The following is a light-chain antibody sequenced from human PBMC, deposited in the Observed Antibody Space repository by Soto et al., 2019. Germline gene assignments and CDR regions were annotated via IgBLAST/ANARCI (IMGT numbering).Light chain of an antibody. V-gene: IGKV3-11*01. CDR3: QQRINWPLT. CDR2: DAS. J-gene: IGKJ4*01. Sequence: EIVLTQSPATLSSSPGERATLSCRASQTINTYLAWYQQKPGQAPRLLIYDASYRATGIPARFSGSGSGTAFTLTIGSLEPEDFALYYCQQRINWPLTFGGGTKVEIE. CDR1: QTINTY.